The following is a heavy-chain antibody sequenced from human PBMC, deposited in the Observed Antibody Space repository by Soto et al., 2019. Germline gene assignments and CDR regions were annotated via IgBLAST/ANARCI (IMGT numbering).Heavy chain of an antibody. CDR3: ARLPFSSYYGMDV. J-gene: IGHJ6*02. CDR1: GGSFSGYY. V-gene: IGHV4-34*01. Sequence: QVQLQQWGAGLLKPSETLSLTCAVYGGSFSGYYWSWIRQPPGKGLEWIGEINHSGSTNCNPSLKRRVTISVDTSKNQFSLKLSSVTAADMAVYYCARLPFSSYYGMDVWGQGTTVTVSS. D-gene: IGHD2-2*01. CDR2: INHSGST.